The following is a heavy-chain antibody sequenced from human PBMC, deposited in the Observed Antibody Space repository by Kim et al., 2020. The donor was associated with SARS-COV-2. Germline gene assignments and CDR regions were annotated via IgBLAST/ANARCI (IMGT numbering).Heavy chain of an antibody. V-gene: IGHV1-3*01. D-gene: IGHD2-15*01. CDR3: ARVVYAPEYYYYGMDV. J-gene: IGHJ6*02. Sequence: KFQGRVTITRDTSASTAYMELSSLRSEDTAVYYCARVVYAPEYYYYGMDVWGQGTTVTVSS.